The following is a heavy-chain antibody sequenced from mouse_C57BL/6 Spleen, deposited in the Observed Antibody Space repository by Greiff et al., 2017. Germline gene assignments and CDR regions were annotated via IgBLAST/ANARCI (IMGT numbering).Heavy chain of an antibody. Sequence: VQLQQPGAELVRPGTSVKLSCKASGYTFTSYWMHWVKQRPGQGLEWIGVIDPSDSYTNYNQKFKGKATLTVDTSSSTAYMQLSSLTSEDSAVYYCAPYDNYVGYYFDYWGQGTTLTVST. V-gene: IGHV1-59*01. J-gene: IGHJ2*01. CDR3: APYDNYVGYYFDY. CDR2: IDPSDSYT. CDR1: GYTFTSYW. D-gene: IGHD2-1*01.